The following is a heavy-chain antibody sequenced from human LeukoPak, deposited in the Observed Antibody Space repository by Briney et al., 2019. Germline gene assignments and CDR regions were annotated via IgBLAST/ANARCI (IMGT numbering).Heavy chain of an antibody. CDR3: ARDFYSITIFGVATSDNWFDP. V-gene: IGHV1-18*01. CDR2: ISAYSGNT. CDR1: GYTFTSYG. D-gene: IGHD3-3*01. J-gene: IGHJ5*02. Sequence: ASVKVSCKASGYTFTSYGISWVRQAPGQGLEWMGWISAYSGNTNYAQKLQGRVTMTTDTSTSTAHMELRSLRSDDTAVYYCARDFYSITIFGVATSDNWFDPWGQGTLVTVSS.